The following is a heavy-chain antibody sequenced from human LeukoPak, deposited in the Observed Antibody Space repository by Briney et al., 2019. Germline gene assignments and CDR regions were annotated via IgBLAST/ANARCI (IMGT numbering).Heavy chain of an antibody. CDR1: GFTFSSYS. CDR2: ISSSSSYI. CDR3: ARENNKPSRDFDY. V-gene: IGHV3-21*01. D-gene: IGHD1/OR15-1a*01. J-gene: IGHJ4*02. Sequence: GGSLRLSCAASGFTFSSYSMNWVRQAPGKGLEWVSSISSSSSYIYYADSEKGRFTISRDNAKNSLYLQMNSLRAEDTAVYYCARENNKPSRDFDYWGQGTLVTVSS.